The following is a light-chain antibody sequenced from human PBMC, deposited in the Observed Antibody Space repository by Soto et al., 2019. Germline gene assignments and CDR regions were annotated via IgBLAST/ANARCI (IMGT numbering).Light chain of an antibody. V-gene: IGKV1-39*01. CDR3: QQTYSTPRGA. CDR2: AAS. CDR1: ESISNN. Sequence: DIQMTQSPSSLSASVGDRVTITCRASESISNNLNWYQQKPGKDPKLLIYAASTLQSGVPSRFSGGGSGTDFTLTIGSLQPEDFTTYYCQQTYSTPRGAFGQGTKVEIK. J-gene: IGKJ1*01.